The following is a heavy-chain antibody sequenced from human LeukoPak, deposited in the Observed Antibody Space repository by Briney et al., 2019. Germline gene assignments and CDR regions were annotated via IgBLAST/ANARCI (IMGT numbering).Heavy chain of an antibody. J-gene: IGHJ4*02. D-gene: IGHD3-10*01. CDR3: AKSPTMVRSYYFDY. CDR2: ISGSGGST. V-gene: IGHV3-23*01. CDR1: GFTFSSYA. Sequence: AGGSLRLSCAASGFTFSSYAMSWVRQAPGKGLEWVSAISGSGGSTYYADSVKGRFTISRGNSKNTLYLQMNSLRAEDTAVYYCAKSPTMVRSYYFDYWGQGTLVTVSS.